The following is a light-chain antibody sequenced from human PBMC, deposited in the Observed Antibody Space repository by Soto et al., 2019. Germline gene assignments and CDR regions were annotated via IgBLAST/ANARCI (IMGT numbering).Light chain of an antibody. CDR2: EES. CDR3: QQVKTYPRT. J-gene: IGKJ4*01. Sequence: DIQMTHSPSSLSASVGDRVTITCRASQSISSYLNWYQQKPGKPPKLLIYEESTLHSGVPSRFSGRKSGTQFTLTIDSLQPEDFATYYCQQVKTYPRTFGGGTKVDIK. CDR1: QSISSY. V-gene: IGKV1-9*01.